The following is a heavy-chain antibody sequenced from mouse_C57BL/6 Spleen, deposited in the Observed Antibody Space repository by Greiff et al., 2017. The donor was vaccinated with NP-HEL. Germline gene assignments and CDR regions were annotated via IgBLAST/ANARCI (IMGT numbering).Heavy chain of an antibody. CDR2: IWSGGST. D-gene: IGHD3-3*01. CDR3: ARKRRDPHWYFDV. J-gene: IGHJ1*03. Sequence: VKVIESGPGLVQPSQSLSITCTVSGFSLTSYGVHWVRQSPGKGLEWLGVIWSGGSTDYNAAFISRLSISKDNSKSQVFFKMNSLQADDTAIYYCARKRRDPHWYFDVWGTGTTVTVSS. CDR1: GFSLTSYG. V-gene: IGHV2-2*01.